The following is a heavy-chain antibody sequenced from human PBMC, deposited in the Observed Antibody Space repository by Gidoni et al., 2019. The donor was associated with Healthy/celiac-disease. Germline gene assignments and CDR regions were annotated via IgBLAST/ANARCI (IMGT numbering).Heavy chain of an antibody. D-gene: IGHD4-17*01. CDR2: ISYDGSNK. CDR1: GFTFSSYA. J-gene: IGHJ6*02. V-gene: IGHV3-30*04. Sequence: QVQLVESGGGVVQPGRSLRLSCAASGFTFSSYAMPWVRQAPGKGLEWVAVISYDGSNKYYADSVKGRFTISRDNSKNTLYLQMNSLRAEDTAVYYCAREVDYGDYEEDYYYYGMDVWGQGTTVTVSS. CDR3: AREVDYGDYEEDYYYYGMDV.